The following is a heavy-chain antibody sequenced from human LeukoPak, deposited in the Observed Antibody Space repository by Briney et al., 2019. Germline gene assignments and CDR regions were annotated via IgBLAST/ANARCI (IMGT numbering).Heavy chain of an antibody. V-gene: IGHV7-4-1*02. CDR3: AKKVIGIGVFDY. J-gene: IGHJ4*02. CDR2: INTDTGNP. CDR1: GGTFSSDA. D-gene: IGHD2-21*01. Sequence: GASVKVSCKASGGTFSSDAISWVRQAPGQGLEWMGWINTDTGNPTFAQGFTGRFVFSLDTSVSTAYLQISSLKTEDTAIYYCAKKVIGIGVFDYWGQGTLVTVSS.